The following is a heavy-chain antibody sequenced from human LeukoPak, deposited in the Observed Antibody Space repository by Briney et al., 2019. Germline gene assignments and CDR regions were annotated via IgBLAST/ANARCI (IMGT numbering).Heavy chain of an antibody. CDR1: GCTFSNYW. J-gene: IGHJ5*02. CDR3: ARDLGQYYDTSDNWFDP. CDR2: INSDGINT. V-gene: IGHV3-74*01. Sequence: GGSLRLSCAASGCTFSNYWMHWVRQAPGKGLVWVSRINSDGINTSYADSVKGRFATSRGNAKNTLNLQMNSLRAEDTAVYYCARDLGQYYDTSDNWFDPWGQGTLVTVSS. D-gene: IGHD3-22*01.